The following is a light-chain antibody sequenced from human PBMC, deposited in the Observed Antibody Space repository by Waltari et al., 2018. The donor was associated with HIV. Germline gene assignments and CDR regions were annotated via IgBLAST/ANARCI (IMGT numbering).Light chain of an antibody. V-gene: IGLV1-51*01. CDR2: EMT. J-gene: IGLJ2*01. CDR3: GAWDTRLSIVI. Sequence: QSVLTQPPSVSAAPGQKVSISCSGSSSNIGNNFVSWYQQLPGAAPSLPIYEMTFRPSGIPGRCSGSKSVTSATLDISGLQTGDEATYFCGAWDTRLSIVIFGGGTKLTVL. CDR1: SSNIGNNF.